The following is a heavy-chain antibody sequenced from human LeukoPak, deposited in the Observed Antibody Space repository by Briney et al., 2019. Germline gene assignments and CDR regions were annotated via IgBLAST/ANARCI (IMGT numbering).Heavy chain of an antibody. V-gene: IGHV4-31*03. D-gene: IGHD2-21*02. CDR2: IYYSGST. CDR1: GGSISSGGYY. Sequence: SETLSLTCTVSGGSISSGGYYWSWIRQHPGKGLEWIGYIYYSGSTYYNPSLKSRVTISVDTSKNQFSLKPSSVTAADTAVYYCARERPLHICGGDCSNWFDPWGQGTLVTVSS. J-gene: IGHJ5*02. CDR3: ARERPLHICGGDCSNWFDP.